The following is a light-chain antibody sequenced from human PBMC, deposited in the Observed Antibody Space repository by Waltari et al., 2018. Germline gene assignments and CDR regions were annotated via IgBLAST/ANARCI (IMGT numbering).Light chain of an antibody. J-gene: IGLJ2*01. CDR2: ELR. Sequence: QSALTQPASVSGSPGQSLTISCTGTSSDVGGYNYVSWFQQHPGKAPKLIIYELRNRPLGVSERFSGSKSANTASLTISGLQSEDEAYYYCSSYSGSSTLILFGGGTKVTVL. V-gene: IGLV2-14*03. CDR3: SSYSGSSTLIL. CDR1: SSDVGGYNY.